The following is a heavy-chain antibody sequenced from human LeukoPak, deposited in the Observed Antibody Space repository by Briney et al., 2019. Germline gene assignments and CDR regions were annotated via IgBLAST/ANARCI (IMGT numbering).Heavy chain of an antibody. CDR1: GFTLSSYW. CDR3: ARDCGSDCSQAFDI. J-gene: IGHJ3*02. CDR2: INQDGTQK. Sequence: GGSLRLSCAASGFTLSSYWMSWVRQAPGKGLEWVADINQDGTQKYYGDCVECRITISRDNVKNSLYLQMNSLRVEDTAVYYCARDCGSDCSQAFDIWGQGTMVTVSS. V-gene: IGHV3-7*05. D-gene: IGHD2-21*02.